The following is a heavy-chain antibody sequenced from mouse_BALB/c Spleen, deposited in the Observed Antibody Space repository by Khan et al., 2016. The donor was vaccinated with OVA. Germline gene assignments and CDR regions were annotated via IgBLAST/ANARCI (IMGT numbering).Heavy chain of an antibody. CDR2: IWAGGST. J-gene: IGHJ2*01. Sequence: QVQLKESGPGLVAPSQSLSITCTVSGFSLTSYGVHWVRQPPGKGLEWLGVIWAGGSTNYNSAIMSRLSISKDNNKSQVFLKMNSLQPDDTAMYYFARLEEIWGQGTTLTVSS. V-gene: IGHV2-9*02. CDR3: ARLEEI. CDR1: GFSLTSYG.